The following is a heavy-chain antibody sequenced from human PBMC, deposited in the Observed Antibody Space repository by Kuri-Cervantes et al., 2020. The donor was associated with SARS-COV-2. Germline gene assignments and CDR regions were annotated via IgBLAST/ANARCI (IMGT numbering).Heavy chain of an antibody. D-gene: IGHD3-22*01. CDR2: TSADRTKE. V-gene: IGHV3-33*05. Sequence: GGSLRLSCAASGFTLSGYGIHWVRQAPGKGLEWVAATSADRTKEYYLDSVKGRFAISRDNSKNTVYLQINSLRAEDTDVYYCARDSDTTGYYWYFDLWGRGTLVTVSS. CDR3: ARDSDTTGYYWYFDL. CDR1: GFTLSGYG. J-gene: IGHJ2*01.